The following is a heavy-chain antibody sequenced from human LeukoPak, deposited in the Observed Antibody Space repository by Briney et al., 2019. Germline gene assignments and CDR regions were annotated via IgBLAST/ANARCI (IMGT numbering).Heavy chain of an antibody. CDR1: GFTFSSYG. V-gene: IGHV3-30*02. CDR3: ARDVSEWLLRISNYYGMDV. J-gene: IGHJ6*02. Sequence: GGSLRLSCAASGFTFSSYGMHWVRQAPGKGLEWVAFIRYDGSNKYYADSVKGRFTISRDNSKNTLYLQMNSLRAEDTAVYYCARDVSEWLLRISNYYGMDVWGQGTTVTVSS. CDR2: IRYDGSNK. D-gene: IGHD3-3*01.